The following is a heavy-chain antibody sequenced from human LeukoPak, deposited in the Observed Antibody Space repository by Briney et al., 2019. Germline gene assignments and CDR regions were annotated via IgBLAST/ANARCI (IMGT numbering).Heavy chain of an antibody. CDR1: GFTFSNHE. CDR3: VRGAYSSSWLNFDY. V-gene: IGHV3-48*03. CDR2: ISDSGGTT. J-gene: IGHJ4*02. D-gene: IGHD6-13*01. Sequence: GSLRLSCAASGFTFSNHEMNWVRQAPGKGLEWISYISDSGGTTKYADSVKGRFTVSRDNSKNTLYLQMNSLRAEDTAVYYCVRGAYSSSWLNFDYWGQGTLVTVSS.